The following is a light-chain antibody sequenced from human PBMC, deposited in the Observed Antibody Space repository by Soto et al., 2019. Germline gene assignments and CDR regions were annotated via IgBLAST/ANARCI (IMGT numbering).Light chain of an antibody. CDR1: QDISNF. J-gene: IGKJ2*01. V-gene: IGKV1-9*01. CDR2: SAS. Sequence: IQLTQSPSPLSASVGDRVTIACRASQDISNFLAWYQQRPGKAPKLLIYSASTLQTGVPSRFSGSGSGTDFTLTISSLQPEDFATYYCQQVKSYLYTSGQGTKLEI. CDR3: QQVKSYLYT.